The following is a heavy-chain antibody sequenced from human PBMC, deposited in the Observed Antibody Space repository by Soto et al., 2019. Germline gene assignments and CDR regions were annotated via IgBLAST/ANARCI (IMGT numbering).Heavy chain of an antibody. D-gene: IGHD2-15*01. J-gene: IGHJ1*01. CDR2: VFDSGST. CDR1: GGSMSGYH. Sequence: QVQLQESGPGLVKPSETLSLTCTVSGGSMSGYHWTWIRQSPGKELEFIGSVFDSGSTKSNPSLRSRVAVSMDASKNQFSLTLSSVTATDTAVYYCASCLSSAGSCLRFLRWGQGTLVTVSS. CDR3: ASCLSSAGSCLRFLR. V-gene: IGHV4-59*01.